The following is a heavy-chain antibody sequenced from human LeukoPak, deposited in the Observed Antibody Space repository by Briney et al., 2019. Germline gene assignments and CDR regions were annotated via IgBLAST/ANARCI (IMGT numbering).Heavy chain of an antibody. J-gene: IGHJ4*02. V-gene: IGHV4-39*01. Sequence: SETLSLTCTVSGSSISSRSYCWGWIRQPPGKGLEWIGSMYYSVNTYYNPSLKSRVTISVDTSKNQFYLKLRPVTPADTAVYYCAGKVCPDNSRFDYWGQGTLVTVSS. CDR1: GSSISSRSYC. CDR2: MYYSVNT. D-gene: IGHD2/OR15-2a*01. CDR3: AGKVCPDNSRFDY.